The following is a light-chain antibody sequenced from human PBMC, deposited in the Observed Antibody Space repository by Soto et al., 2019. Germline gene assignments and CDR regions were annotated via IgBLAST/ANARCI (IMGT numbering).Light chain of an antibody. J-gene: IGLJ2*01. CDR1: NSNIGAGSE. CDR2: GNN. V-gene: IGLV1-40*01. CDR3: QSSDSSLSGSKV. Sequence: QSVLTQPPSVSGAPGQRVSISCTGSNSNIGAGSEVHWYQQVPGTAPKLLIYGNNNRPSGVPDRFSASKSATSASLAITGLQQEDEADYYCQSSDSSLSGSKVFGGGTKLTVL.